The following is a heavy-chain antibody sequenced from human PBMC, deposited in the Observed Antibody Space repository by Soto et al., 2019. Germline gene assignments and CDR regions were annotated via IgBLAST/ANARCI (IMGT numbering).Heavy chain of an antibody. Sequence: QITLKESGPTLVKPTQTLTLTCTFSGFSLSTSGVGVGWIRQPPGKALEWLALIYWDDDKRYSPSLKSRLTITKDTSKNQVVLTMTNMDPVDTATYYCAHTKIIHCSSTSCYGYFDYWGQGTLVTVSS. CDR3: AHTKIIHCSSTSCYGYFDY. J-gene: IGHJ4*02. D-gene: IGHD2-2*01. CDR2: IYWDDDK. V-gene: IGHV2-5*02. CDR1: GFSLSTSGVG.